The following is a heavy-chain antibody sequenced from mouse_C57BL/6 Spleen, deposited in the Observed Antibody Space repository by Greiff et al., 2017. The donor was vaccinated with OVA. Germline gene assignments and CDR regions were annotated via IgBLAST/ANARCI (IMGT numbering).Heavy chain of an antibody. CDR2: IRLKSDNYAT. J-gene: IGHJ4*01. CDR1: GFTFSNYW. D-gene: IGHD3-1*01. CDR3: TGSSYYYAMDY. V-gene: IGHV6-3*01. Sequence: EVKLMESGGGLVQPGGSMKLSCVASGFTFSNYWMNWVRQSPEKGLEWVAQIRLKSDNYATHYAESVKGRFTISRDDSKSSVYLQMNNLRAEDTGIYYCTGSSYYYAMDYWGQGTSVTVSS.